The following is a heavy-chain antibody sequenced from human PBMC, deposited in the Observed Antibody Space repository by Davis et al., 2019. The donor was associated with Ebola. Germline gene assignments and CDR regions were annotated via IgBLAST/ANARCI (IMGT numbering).Heavy chain of an antibody. CDR1: GFTFTNHW. D-gene: IGHD6-19*01. CDR3: ASRIEVTGGLDS. CDR2: IWSDGSNT. V-gene: IGHV3-74*01. Sequence: GESLKISCAASGFTFTNHWMHWVRQAPGKGLVWVAHIWSDGSNTRYADSVKGRFTISRDNAKNTVYLEMNSLSGEDTAVYYCASRIEVTGGLDSWGQGTLVTVSS. J-gene: IGHJ4*02.